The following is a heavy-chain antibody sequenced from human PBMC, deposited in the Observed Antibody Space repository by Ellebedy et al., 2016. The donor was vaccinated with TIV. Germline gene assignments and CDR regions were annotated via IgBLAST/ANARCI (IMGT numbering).Heavy chain of an antibody. CDR3: ARDGLVVVVAATPNWFDP. CDR1: GFTFSSYS. D-gene: IGHD2-15*01. J-gene: IGHJ5*02. Sequence: GESLKISCAASGFTFSSYSMNWVRQAPGKGLEWVSYISSSSSYIYYADSVKGRFTISRDNDKNSLYLQMNSLRDEDTAVYYCARDGLVVVVAATPNWFDPWGQGTLVTVSS. CDR2: ISSSSSYI. V-gene: IGHV3-21*01.